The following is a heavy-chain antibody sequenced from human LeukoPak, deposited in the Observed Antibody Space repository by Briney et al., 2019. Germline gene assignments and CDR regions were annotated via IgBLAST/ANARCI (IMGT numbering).Heavy chain of an antibody. J-gene: IGHJ4*02. Sequence: SVKVSCKASGGTFSSYAISWVRQAPGQGLEWMGRIIPILGIANYAQKFQGRVTITADKSTSTAYMELSRLRSDDTAVYYCARESLAGYSSGCFDYWGQGTLVTVSS. D-gene: IGHD6-19*01. CDR3: ARESLAGYSSGCFDY. CDR2: IIPILGIA. CDR1: GGTFSSYA. V-gene: IGHV1-69*04.